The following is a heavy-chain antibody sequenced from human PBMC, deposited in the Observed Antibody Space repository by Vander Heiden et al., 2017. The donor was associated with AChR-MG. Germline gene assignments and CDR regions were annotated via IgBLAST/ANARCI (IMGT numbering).Heavy chain of an antibody. J-gene: IGHJ4*02. Sequence: EVQLLESGGGLVQPGGSLRLSCAASGFTFSSYAMSWVRQAPGKGLEWVSAISGSGGSTYYADSVKGRFTISRDNSKNTLYLQMNSLRAEDKAVYYCAKDRDMGNYFDYWGQGTLVTVSS. CDR2: ISGSGGST. D-gene: IGHD3-9*01. V-gene: IGHV3-23*01. CDR1: GFTFSSYA. CDR3: AKDRDMGNYFDY.